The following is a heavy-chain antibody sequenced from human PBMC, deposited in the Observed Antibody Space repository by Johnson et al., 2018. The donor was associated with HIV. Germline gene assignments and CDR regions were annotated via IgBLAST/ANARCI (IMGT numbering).Heavy chain of an antibody. J-gene: IGHJ3*02. CDR1: GFTFSSYD. D-gene: IGHD5-18*01. V-gene: IGHV3-13*01. CDR2: IGTAGDT. Sequence: VQLVESGGGVVRPGGSLRLSCAASGFTFSSYDMHWVRQATGKGLEWVSAIGTAGDTYYPGSVTGRFTISRDNSRNSLYLQMNSLRAEDTAVYYCARVRGYSYGAHAFDIWGQGTMVTVSS. CDR3: ARVRGYSYGAHAFDI.